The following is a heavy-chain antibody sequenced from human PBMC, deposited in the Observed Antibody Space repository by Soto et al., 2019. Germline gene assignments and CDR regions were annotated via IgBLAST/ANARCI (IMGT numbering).Heavy chain of an antibody. J-gene: IGHJ4*02. CDR3: VRDDVGVGIDY. V-gene: IGHV3-74*03. D-gene: IGHD1-26*01. CDR1: GFTFSSYW. Sequence: EVQLVESGGGLVQPGGSLRLSCAASGFTFSSYWMHWVRQVPGKGLVWVSHIDSDGNSKTYADSVKGRFTISRDNAKNTVYLQMNSLRAEDTAVYYCVRDDVGVGIDYWGLGTLVTASS. CDR2: IDSDGNSK.